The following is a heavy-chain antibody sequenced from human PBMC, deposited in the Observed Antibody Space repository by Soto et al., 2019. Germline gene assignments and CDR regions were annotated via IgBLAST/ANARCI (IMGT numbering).Heavy chain of an antibody. J-gene: IGHJ5*01. CDR2: ISGSGSPT. CDR3: AKSLDINWKNWFDY. V-gene: IGHV3-23*01. D-gene: IGHD1-1*01. CDR1: GFAFSNSA. Sequence: EVQILESGGGLVQSGGSLRLSCEASGFAFSNSAMNWVRQAPGKGLEWVAIISGSGSPTYYADSVKGRFTISRDNSKNTVYLNMYRLRAEDSALYYGAKSLDINWKNWFDYWGQGTLVTVSS.